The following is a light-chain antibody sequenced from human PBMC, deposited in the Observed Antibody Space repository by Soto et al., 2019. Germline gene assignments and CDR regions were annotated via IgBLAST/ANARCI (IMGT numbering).Light chain of an antibody. Sequence: QSVLTQPPSASGSPGQSVTISCTGTSSDVGGYKYVSWYQQHPGKAPKPILYEVSKRPSGVPDRFSGSKSGNTASLPVSGLQAEDEADYYCNSYAGSIYVFVTGTKVTV. CDR2: EVS. J-gene: IGLJ1*01. V-gene: IGLV2-8*01. CDR1: SSDVGGYKY. CDR3: NSYAGSIYV.